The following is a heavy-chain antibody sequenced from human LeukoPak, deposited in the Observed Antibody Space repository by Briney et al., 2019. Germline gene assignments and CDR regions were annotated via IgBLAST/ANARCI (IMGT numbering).Heavy chain of an antibody. Sequence: GGSLRLFCGASGFTFNKYWMTWVRQAPGKGLEWVANINEDAKKKNYVDSVKGRFTISRDNTDNSLYLQMNSLRAEDTAVYYCAIERDYFDYWGQGTLVTVSS. CDR3: AIERDYFDY. CDR1: GFTFNKYW. J-gene: IGHJ4*02. CDR2: INEDAKKK. V-gene: IGHV3-7*03. D-gene: IGHD1-1*01.